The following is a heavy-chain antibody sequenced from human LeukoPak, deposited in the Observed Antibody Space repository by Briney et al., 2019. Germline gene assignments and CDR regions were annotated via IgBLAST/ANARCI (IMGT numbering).Heavy chain of an antibody. CDR1: GGSISSSSYY. J-gene: IGHJ4*02. CDR2: IYYSGST. D-gene: IGHD3-22*01. Sequence: PSETLSLTCTVSGGSISSSSYYWSWIRQPPGKGLEWIGYIYYSGSTNYNPSLKSRVTISVDTSKNQFSLKLSSVTAADTAVYYCARAEVLPDFFDSSGGFDYWGQGTLVTVSS. V-gene: IGHV4-61*01. CDR3: ARAEVLPDFFDSSGGFDY.